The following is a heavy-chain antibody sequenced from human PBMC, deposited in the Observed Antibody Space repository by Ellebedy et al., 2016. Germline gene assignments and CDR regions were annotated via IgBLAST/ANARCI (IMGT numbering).Heavy chain of an antibody. CDR1: GLNFNTFF. Sequence: GGSLRLXCTASGLNFNTFFMSWVRQAPGKGLEWVSTISAGSDTTRLADSVKGRFTNSRDSSKNSVYLRMNNLRVEDTAVYYCRQGHYADFWGQGTLVTVSS. CDR2: ISAGSDTT. CDR3: RQGHYADF. J-gene: IGHJ4*02. V-gene: IGHV3-23*01.